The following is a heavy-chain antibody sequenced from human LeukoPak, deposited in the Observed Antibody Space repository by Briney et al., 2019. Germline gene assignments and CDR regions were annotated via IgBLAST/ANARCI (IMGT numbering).Heavy chain of an antibody. Sequence: SETLSLTCTVSGVSVSSGSYYWSWIRQPPGKGLEWIGYIYYSGSTNYNPSLKSRVTISVDTSKNQFSLKLSSVTAADTAVYYCAREAVDIVVVVAATYYYYGMDVWGQGTTVTVSS. D-gene: IGHD2-15*01. J-gene: IGHJ6*02. CDR2: IYYSGST. V-gene: IGHV4-61*01. CDR1: GVSVSSGSYY. CDR3: AREAVDIVVVVAATYYYYGMDV.